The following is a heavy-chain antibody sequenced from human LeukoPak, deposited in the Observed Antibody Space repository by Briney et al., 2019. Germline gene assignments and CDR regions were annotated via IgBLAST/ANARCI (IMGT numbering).Heavy chain of an antibody. CDR2: ISGSGGST. Sequence: GGSLRLSCAASGFTFSSYAMSWVRQAPGKGLEWVSAISGSGGSTYYADSVKGRFTISRDNSKNTLYLQMNSPRAEDTAVYYCAKDPEYCSSTSCYTDYWGQGTLVTVSS. CDR3: AKDPEYCSSTSCYTDY. J-gene: IGHJ4*02. CDR1: GFTFSSYA. V-gene: IGHV3-23*01. D-gene: IGHD2-2*02.